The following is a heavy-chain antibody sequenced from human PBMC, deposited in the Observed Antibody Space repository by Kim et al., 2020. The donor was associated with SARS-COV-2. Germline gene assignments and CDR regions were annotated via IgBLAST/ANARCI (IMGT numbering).Heavy chain of an antibody. Sequence: SVKVSCKASGGTFSSYAISWVRQAPGQGLEWMGGIIPIFGTANYAQKFQGRVTITADESTSTVYMELSSLRSEDTAVYYCARVLRYFDWLSPLDYWGQGTLVTVSS. CDR1: GGTFSSYA. J-gene: IGHJ4*02. CDR3: ARVLRYFDWLSPLDY. V-gene: IGHV1-69*13. D-gene: IGHD3-9*01. CDR2: IIPIFGTA.